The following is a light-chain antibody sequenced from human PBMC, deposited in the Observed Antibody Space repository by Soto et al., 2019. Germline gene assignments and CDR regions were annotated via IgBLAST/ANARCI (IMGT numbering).Light chain of an antibody. Sequence: QSVLTQPASVSGSPGQSITISCTGTSSDVGAYNYVSWYQQHPDRAPKLMIFEVSDRPSGVSNRFSGSNSGNTASLTISGLQAEDEADYFCSSYTSNRTLVFGGGTKVTVL. CDR3: SSYTSNRTLV. V-gene: IGLV2-14*01. J-gene: IGLJ3*02. CDR2: EVS. CDR1: SSDVGAYNY.